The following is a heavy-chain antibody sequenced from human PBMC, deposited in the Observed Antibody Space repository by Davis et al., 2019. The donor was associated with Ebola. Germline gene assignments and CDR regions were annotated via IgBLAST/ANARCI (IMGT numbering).Heavy chain of an antibody. CDR1: GFTFSSYA. V-gene: IGHV3-64D*06. Sequence: PGGSLRLSCSASGFTFSSYAMHWVRQAPGKGLEYVSAISSNGGSTYYADSVKGRFTISRDNSKNTLYLQMSSLRAEDTAVYYCVKGGIAARIAYYFDYWGQGTLVTVSS. CDR2: ISSNGGST. CDR3: VKGGIAARIAYYFDY. D-gene: IGHD6-6*01. J-gene: IGHJ4*02.